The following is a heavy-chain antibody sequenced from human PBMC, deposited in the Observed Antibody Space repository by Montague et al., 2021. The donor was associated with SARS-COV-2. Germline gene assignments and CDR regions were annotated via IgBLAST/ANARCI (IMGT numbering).Heavy chain of an antibody. Sequence: SETLSLTCTVSGGSISSYYWSWIRQPPGKGLEWIGYIYYSGSTNYNPSLKSRVTISRDTSQRQVSLRLNSMTTADTAVYYCARLPTGFPNWFDTWGQGILVTVSS. V-gene: IGHV4-59*08. CDR3: ARLPTGFPNWFDT. J-gene: IGHJ5*02. CDR2: IYYSGST. D-gene: IGHD3-9*01. CDR1: GGSISSYY.